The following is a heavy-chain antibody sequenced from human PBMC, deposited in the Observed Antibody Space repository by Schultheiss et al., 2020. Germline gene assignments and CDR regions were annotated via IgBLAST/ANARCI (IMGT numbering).Heavy chain of an antibody. CDR3: AKDGRGDYAI. J-gene: IGHJ3*02. V-gene: IGHV3-21*04. D-gene: IGHD4-17*01. Sequence: GGSLRLSCAASGFTVSSSYMSWVRQAPGKGLEWVSSISSSSSYIYYADSVKGRFTISRDNAKNSLYLQMNSLRAEDTALYYCAKDGRGDYAIWGQGTMVTVSS. CDR2: ISSSSSYI. CDR1: GFTVSSSY.